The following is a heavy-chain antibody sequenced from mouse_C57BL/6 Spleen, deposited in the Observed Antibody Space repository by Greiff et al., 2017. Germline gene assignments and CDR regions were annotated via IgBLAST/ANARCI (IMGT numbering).Heavy chain of an antibody. Sequence: QVQLQQSGAELARPGASVKLSCKASGYTFTSYGISWVKQRIGQGLEWIGEIYPRSGNTCYNEKFKGKATLTADKSSSTAYMELRSLTSEDSAVYFCARAPLFTTVVASRMDYWGQGTSVTVSS. D-gene: IGHD1-1*01. J-gene: IGHJ4*01. CDR1: GYTFTSYG. CDR2: IYPRSGNT. CDR3: ARAPLFTTVVASRMDY. V-gene: IGHV1-81*01.